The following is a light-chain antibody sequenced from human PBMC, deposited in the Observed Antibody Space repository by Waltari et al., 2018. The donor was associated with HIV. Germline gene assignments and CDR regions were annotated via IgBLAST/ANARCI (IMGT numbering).Light chain of an antibody. CDR2: GNT. V-gene: IGLV1-44*01. Sequence: QSVLTQPPSASGTPGQRVTISCSGSNSNIGSNTVNWYQQVPGMAPKLVIYGNTQRPPGVSDRCAGSKSGTSASLAISGLQSEDEADYYCAAWDDSLNGQGVFGTGTRVTVL. CDR1: NSNIGSNT. CDR3: AAWDDSLNGQGV. J-gene: IGLJ1*01.